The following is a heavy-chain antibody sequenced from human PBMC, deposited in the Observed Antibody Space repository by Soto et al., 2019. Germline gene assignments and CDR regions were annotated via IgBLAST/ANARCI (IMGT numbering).Heavy chain of an antibody. V-gene: IGHV1-69*13. J-gene: IGHJ6*02. CDR1: GGTFSSYA. CDR2: IIPIFGTA. Sequence: AASVKVSCKASGGTFSSYAISWVRQAPGQGLEWMGGIIPIFGTANYAQKFQGRVTITADESTSTAYMELSSLRSEDTAVYYCARNPAEYSSSGGMDVWGQGTTVTVSS. D-gene: IGHD6-6*01. CDR3: ARNPAEYSSSGGMDV.